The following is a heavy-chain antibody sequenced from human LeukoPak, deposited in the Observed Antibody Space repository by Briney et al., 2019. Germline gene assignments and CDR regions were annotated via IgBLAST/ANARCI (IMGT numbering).Heavy chain of an antibody. V-gene: IGHV3-23*01. D-gene: IGHD6-13*01. CDR3: AKDRGSSWYVSDYFDY. Sequence: GGSLRLSCAASGFTFSSYAMSWVRQAPGKGLEWVSAISGSGGSTYYADSVKGRFTISRDNSKNTLYLQMNSLRAEDTAVYYCAKDRGSSWYVSDYFDYWGQGTLVTVSS. CDR1: GFTFSSYA. CDR2: ISGSGGST. J-gene: IGHJ4*02.